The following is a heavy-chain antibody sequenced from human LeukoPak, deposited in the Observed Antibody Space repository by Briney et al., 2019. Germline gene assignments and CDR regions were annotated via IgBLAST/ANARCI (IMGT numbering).Heavy chain of an antibody. Sequence: ASVKVSCKASGYTFTSYGISWVRQAPGQGLEWMGIINPSGGSTSYAQKFQGRVTMTRDMSTSTVYMELSSLRSGDTAVYYCARNIQRGYSYVPYYWGQGTLVTVSS. CDR3: ARNIQRGYSYVPYY. CDR1: GYTFTSYG. D-gene: IGHD5-18*01. CDR2: INPSGGST. V-gene: IGHV1-46*01. J-gene: IGHJ4*02.